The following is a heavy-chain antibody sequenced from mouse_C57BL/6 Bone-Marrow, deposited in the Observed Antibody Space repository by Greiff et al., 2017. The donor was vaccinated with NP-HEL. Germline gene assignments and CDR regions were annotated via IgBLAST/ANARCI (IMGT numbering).Heavy chain of an antibody. CDR2: IYPRSGNT. J-gene: IGHJ4*01. CDR1: GYTFTSYG. Sequence: QVQLQHSGAELARPGASVKLSCKASGYTFTSYGISWVKQRTGQGLEWIGEIYPRSGNTYYNEKFKGKATLTADKSSSTAYMELRSLTSEDSAVYFCARCAMDYWGQGTSVTVSS. V-gene: IGHV1-81*01. CDR3: ARCAMDY.